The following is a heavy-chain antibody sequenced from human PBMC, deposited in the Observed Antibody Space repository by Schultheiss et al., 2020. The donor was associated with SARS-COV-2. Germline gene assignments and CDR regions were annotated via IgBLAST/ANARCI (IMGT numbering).Heavy chain of an antibody. CDR2: ISYDGSNK. CDR1: GFTFSSYA. V-gene: IGHV3-30*07. CDR3: AIAGIAVAPYYFDY. D-gene: IGHD6-19*01. J-gene: IGHJ4*02. Sequence: GGSLRLSCAASGFTFSSYAMHWVRQAPGKGLEWVAVISYDGSNKYYADSVKGRFTISRDNSKNTLYLQMNSLRAEDTAVYYCAIAGIAVAPYYFDYWGQGTLVTVSS.